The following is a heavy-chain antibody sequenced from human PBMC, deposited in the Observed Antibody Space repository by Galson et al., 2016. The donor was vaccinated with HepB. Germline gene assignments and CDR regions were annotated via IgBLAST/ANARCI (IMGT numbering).Heavy chain of an antibody. CDR3: ARDTTSHMQPPGHY. D-gene: IGHD1-26*01. CDR2: ISYDGGNQ. V-gene: IGHV3-30-3*01. CDR1: GFTFSSYA. J-gene: IGHJ4*02. Sequence: LRLSCAASGFTFSSYAMHWVRQAPGKGLEWVAIISYDGGNQYYSDSVRGRFTISRDNSKNTLYLQMSSLTPEDTAVYYCARDTTSHMQPPGHYWGQGTLVTVSS.